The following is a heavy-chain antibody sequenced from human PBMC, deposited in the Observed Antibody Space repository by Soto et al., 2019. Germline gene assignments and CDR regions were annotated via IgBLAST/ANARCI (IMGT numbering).Heavy chain of an antibody. CDR1: GYTFTSYA. J-gene: IGHJ6*03. CDR2: INAGNGNT. Sequence: ASVKVSCKASGYTFTSYAMHWVRQAPGQRLEWMGWINAGNGNTKYSQKFQGRVTITRDTSASTAYMELSSLRSEDTAVYYCARDSEGVLLVPPFSVYYYMDVWGKGTTVTVSS. D-gene: IGHD1-20*01. CDR3: ARDSEGVLLVPPFSVYYYMDV. V-gene: IGHV1-3*01.